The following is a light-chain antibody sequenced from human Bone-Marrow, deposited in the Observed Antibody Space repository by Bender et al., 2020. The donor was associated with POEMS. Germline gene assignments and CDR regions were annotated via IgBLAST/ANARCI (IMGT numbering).Light chain of an antibody. CDR2: GDS. V-gene: IGLV1-44*01. CDR3: AVWDDSLNGWV. J-gene: IGLJ3*02. CDR1: SSNIGAHA. Sequence: QSVLTQPPSASGTPGQRVTISCSGGSSNIGAHAVNWYQHLPGTAPKLLIFGDSNRPSGVPDRFSGSRSGTSASLAITGLKAEDEADYYCAVWDDSLNGWVFGGGTKLTVL.